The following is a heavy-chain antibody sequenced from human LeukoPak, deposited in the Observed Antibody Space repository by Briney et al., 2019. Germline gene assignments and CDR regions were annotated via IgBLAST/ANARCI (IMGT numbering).Heavy chain of an antibody. CDR3: ARVGYCSGGSCRFSYLDY. D-gene: IGHD2-15*01. CDR2: IYYSGST. CDR1: GGSISSPDYY. Sequence: TPSETLSLTCTVSGGSISSPDYYWSWIRQPPGKGLEWIGYIYYSGSTYYNPSLKSRVTMSIDTSKNHFSLKLSSVTAADTAVYFCARVGYCSGGSCRFSYLDYWGQGSLVTVSS. J-gene: IGHJ4*02. V-gene: IGHV4-30-4*01.